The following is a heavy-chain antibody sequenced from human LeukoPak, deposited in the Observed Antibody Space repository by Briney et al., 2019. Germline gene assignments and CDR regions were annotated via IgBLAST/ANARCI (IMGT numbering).Heavy chain of an antibody. CDR2: IYSCGST. CDR1: GFTVSSNY. V-gene: IGHV3-66*03. CDR3: AKDSSSSDYFDY. D-gene: IGHD6-6*01. J-gene: IGHJ4*02. Sequence: GGSLRLSCAASGFTVSSNYMSWVRQAPGKGLEWVSVIYSCGSTYYADSVKGRFTISRDNSKNTLYLQMNSLRAEDTAVYYCAKDSSSSDYFDYWGQGTLVTVSS.